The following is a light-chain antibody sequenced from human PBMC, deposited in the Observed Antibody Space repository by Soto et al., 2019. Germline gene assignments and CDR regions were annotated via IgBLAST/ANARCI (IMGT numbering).Light chain of an antibody. CDR1: SSNIGSNY. Sequence: QSVLTQPPSASGTPGQRVTISCSGTSSNIGSNYVYWYQQFPGTAPQLVIYSNDQRPSGVPDRFSGSKSGTSASLAISGLRSEDEADYYCATWDDSLSGRLFGGGTKVTVL. CDR2: SND. J-gene: IGLJ3*02. V-gene: IGLV1-47*02. CDR3: ATWDDSLSGRL.